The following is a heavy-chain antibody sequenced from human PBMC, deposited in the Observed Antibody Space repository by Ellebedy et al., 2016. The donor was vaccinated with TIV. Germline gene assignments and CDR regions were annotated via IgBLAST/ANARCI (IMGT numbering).Heavy chain of an antibody. J-gene: IGHJ6*03. D-gene: IGHD1-14*01. Sequence: GGSLRLXCAASGFTFSSYAMHWVRQAPGKGLEWAAVISYDGSNTYNTDSVKGRFTFSRDNSKNTLDLQMNTLRAEDTAVYYCARANRPGYFYYMDVWGKGTTVTVSS. CDR1: GFTFSSYA. V-gene: IGHV3-30-3*01. CDR2: ISYDGSNT. CDR3: ARANRPGYFYYMDV.